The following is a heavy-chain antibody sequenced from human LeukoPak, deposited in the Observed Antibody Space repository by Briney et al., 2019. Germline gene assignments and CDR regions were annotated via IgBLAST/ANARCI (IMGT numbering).Heavy chain of an antibody. CDR1: GFTFSSYE. Sequence: GGSLRLSCAAFGFTFSSYEMNWVRQAPGKGLEWVSYISSSGSTIYYADSVKGRFTISRDNAKNSLYLQMNSLRAEDTAVYYCARVPSDYYDSSGYYSPLDYWGQGTLVTVSS. CDR3: ARVPSDYYDSSGYYSPLDY. CDR2: ISSSGSTI. J-gene: IGHJ4*02. D-gene: IGHD3-22*01. V-gene: IGHV3-48*03.